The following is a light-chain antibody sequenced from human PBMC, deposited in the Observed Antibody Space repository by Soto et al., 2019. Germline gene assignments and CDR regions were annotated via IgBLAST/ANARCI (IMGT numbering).Light chain of an antibody. CDR2: DNN. CDR3: AAWDDSLNGV. V-gene: IGLV1-44*01. J-gene: IGLJ2*01. Sequence: QSVLTQPPSASGTPEQRVTISCSGSSSNVGSHTVNWYQQVPGTAPKLLIYDNNRRPSGVPDRFSGSKSATSASLAISGLQSDDEADYYCAAWDDSLNGVFGGGTKVTVL. CDR1: SSNVGSHT.